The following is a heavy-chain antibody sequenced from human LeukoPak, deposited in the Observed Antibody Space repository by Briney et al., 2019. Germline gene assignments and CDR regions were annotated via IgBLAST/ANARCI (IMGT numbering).Heavy chain of an antibody. CDR2: INHSGST. J-gene: IGHJ4*02. D-gene: IGHD1-26*01. CDR1: GGSFSGYY. CDR3: ARDLYGATTFDY. V-gene: IGHV4-34*01. Sequence: SETLSLTCAVYGGSFSGYYWSWIRQPPGKGLEWIGEINHSGSTNYNPSLKSRVTISVDTSKDQLSLKLTSVTAADTAVYYCARDLYGATTFDYWGQGSLVTVSS.